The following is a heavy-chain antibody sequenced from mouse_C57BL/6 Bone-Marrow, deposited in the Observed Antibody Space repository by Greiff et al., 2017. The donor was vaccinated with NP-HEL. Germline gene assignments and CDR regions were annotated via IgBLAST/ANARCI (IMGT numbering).Heavy chain of an antibody. CDR2: IDPENGDT. CDR1: GFNIKDDY. Sequence: VQLQQSGAELVRPGASVKLSCTASGFNIKDDYMHWVKQRPEQGLEWIGWIDPENGDTESASKFQGKATMTADTSSNTAYLQLSSLTSEDTAVYYSTTLYYDYDRFAYWGQGTLVTVSA. J-gene: IGHJ3*01. V-gene: IGHV14-4*01. CDR3: TTLYYDYDRFAY. D-gene: IGHD2-4*01.